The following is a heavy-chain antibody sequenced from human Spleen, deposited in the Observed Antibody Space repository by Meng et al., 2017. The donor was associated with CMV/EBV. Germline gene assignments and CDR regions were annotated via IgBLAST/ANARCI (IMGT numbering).Heavy chain of an antibody. CDR1: GLSVNTDY. CDR2: LYSDGRT. V-gene: IGHV3-53*01. CDR3: AKDRYRYSSSWNKNWFDP. D-gene: IGHD6-13*01. J-gene: IGHJ5*02. Sequence: GGSLRLSCAASGLSVNTDYMSWVRQAPGKGLEWVSVLYSDGRTYYTDSVKGRFTISRDDAKNTLYLHMSSLRADDTAVYYCAKDRYRYSSSWNKNWFDPWGQGTLVTVSS.